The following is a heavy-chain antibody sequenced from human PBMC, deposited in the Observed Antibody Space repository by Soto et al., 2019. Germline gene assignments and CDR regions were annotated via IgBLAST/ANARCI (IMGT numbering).Heavy chain of an antibody. CDR3: ARRYSSAFDI. Sequence: SETLSLTCTVSGGSISSGDYYWSWIRQPPGKDLEWIGYIYYSGSTYYNPSLKSRLSISVDKSKNQFSLKLSSVTAADTAVYYCARRYSSAFDIWGQGTMVTVSS. CDR1: GGSISSGDYY. CDR2: IYYSGST. J-gene: IGHJ3*02. D-gene: IGHD6-13*01. V-gene: IGHV4-30-4*01.